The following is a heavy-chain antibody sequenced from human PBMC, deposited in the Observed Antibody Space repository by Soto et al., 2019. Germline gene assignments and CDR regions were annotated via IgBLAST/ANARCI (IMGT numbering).Heavy chain of an antibody. J-gene: IGHJ5*02. Sequence: GSLRLSCAASGFTFSSYGMHWVRQAPGKGLEWVAVIWYDGSNKYYADSVKGRFTISRDNSKNTLYLQMNSLRAKDTAVYYCARDGLGYCSSTSCYSWFDPWGQGTLVTVSS. CDR2: IWYDGSNK. CDR3: ARDGLGYCSSTSCYSWFDP. CDR1: GFTFSSYG. D-gene: IGHD2-2*01. V-gene: IGHV3-33*01.